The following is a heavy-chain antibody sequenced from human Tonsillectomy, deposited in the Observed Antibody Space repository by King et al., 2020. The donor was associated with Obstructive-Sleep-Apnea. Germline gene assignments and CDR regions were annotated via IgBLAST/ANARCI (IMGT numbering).Heavy chain of an antibody. CDR1: GDSISSGDYY. Sequence: VQLQESGPGLVKPSQTLSLTCTVSGDSISSGDYYWSWIRQPPGKGLEWIGYIYNSGNSYYNPSPKSRVTISVDTSKNQFSLKLSSVTAADTAVYYCAREYCSGGSCSLAYWGQGTLVTVSS. CDR3: AREYCSGGSCSLAY. V-gene: IGHV4-30-4*01. CDR2: IYNSGNS. J-gene: IGHJ4*02. D-gene: IGHD2-15*01.